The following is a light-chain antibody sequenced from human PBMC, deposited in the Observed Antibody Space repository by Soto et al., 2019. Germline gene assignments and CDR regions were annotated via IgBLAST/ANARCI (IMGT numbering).Light chain of an antibody. CDR2: EVS. CDR3: SSYAGSNNLV. CDR1: SSDVGGYNS. V-gene: IGLV2-8*01. J-gene: IGLJ2*01. Sequence: QSALTQPPSASGSPGQSVTIPCTGTSSDVGGYNSVSWYQQHPGKVPKLMIYEVSKRPSGVPGRFSGSKSGNTASLTVSGLQAEDEADYYCSSYAGSNNLVFGGGTKLTVL.